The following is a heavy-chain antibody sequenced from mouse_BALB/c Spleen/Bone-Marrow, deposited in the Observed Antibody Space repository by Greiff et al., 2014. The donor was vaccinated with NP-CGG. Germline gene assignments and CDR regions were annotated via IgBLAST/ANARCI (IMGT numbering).Heavy chain of an antibody. CDR2: IDPANGNT. CDR1: GLNIKDTY. V-gene: IGHV14-3*02. Sequence: DVQLQESGAELVKPGASVKLSCTASGLNIKDTYMHWVKQRPEQGLEWIGRIDPANGNTKYDPKFQGKATITADTSSNTAYLQLSSLTSEDTAVYYCAFYYYGSSPFAYWGQGTLVTVSA. CDR3: AFYYYGSSPFAY. J-gene: IGHJ3*01. D-gene: IGHD1-1*01.